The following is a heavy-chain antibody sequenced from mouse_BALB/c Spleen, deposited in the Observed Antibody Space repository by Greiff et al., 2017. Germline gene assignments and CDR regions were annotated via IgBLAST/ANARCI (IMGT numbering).Heavy chain of an antibody. V-gene: IGHV5-17*02. D-gene: IGHD2-1*01. CDR3: ARSKNYGNYVLDY. CDR2: ISSGSSTI. CDR1: GFTFSSFG. J-gene: IGHJ2*01. Sequence: EVKLVESGGGLVQPGGSRKLSCAASGFTFSSFGMHWDRQAPEKGLEWVAYISSGSSTIYYADTVKGRFTISRDNPKNTLFLQMTSLRSEDTAMYYCARSKNYGNYVLDYWGQGTTLTVSS.